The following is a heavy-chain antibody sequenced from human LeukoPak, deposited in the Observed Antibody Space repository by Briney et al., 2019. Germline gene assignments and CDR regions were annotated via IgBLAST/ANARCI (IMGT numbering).Heavy chain of an antibody. Sequence: ASVKVSCKASGYTFTSCGISWVRQAPGQGLEWMGWISAYNGNTNYAQKLQGRVTMTTDTSTSTAYMELRSLRSDDTAVYYCARELGIAAPRGWFDPWGQGTLVTVSS. CDR3: ARELGIAAPRGWFDP. D-gene: IGHD6-13*01. CDR2: ISAYNGNT. V-gene: IGHV1-18*01. J-gene: IGHJ5*02. CDR1: GYTFTSCG.